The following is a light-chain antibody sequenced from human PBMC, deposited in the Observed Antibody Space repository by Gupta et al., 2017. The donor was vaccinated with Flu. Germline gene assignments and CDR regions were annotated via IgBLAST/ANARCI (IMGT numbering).Light chain of an antibody. Sequence: EVVLTQSPDTLSLSPGERATLSCRASQSVSRSYLAWYQQKPGQAPRLLIYDASIRAAGIQDRFSGSGSGTDFTLTISGLEPEDFAVYYCQQYDYSPATFGQGTKVEIK. CDR3: QQYDYSPAT. CDR1: QSVSRSY. CDR2: DAS. V-gene: IGKV3-20*01. J-gene: IGKJ1*01.